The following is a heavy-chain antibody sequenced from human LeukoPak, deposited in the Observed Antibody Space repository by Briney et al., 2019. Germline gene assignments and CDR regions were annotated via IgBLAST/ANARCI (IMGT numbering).Heavy chain of an antibody. Sequence: ASVKVSCKASGYTFTSYYIHWMRQAPGQGLEWMGIINPGSGTTTYAQKFQGRVTMTRDTSTSTVYMELSSLRSEDTALYYCARGISGGSTVTYFFDYWGQGTLVTVSS. CDR2: INPGSGTT. CDR3: ARGISGGSTVTYFFDY. CDR1: GYTFTSYY. J-gene: IGHJ4*02. V-gene: IGHV1-46*01. D-gene: IGHD4-11*01.